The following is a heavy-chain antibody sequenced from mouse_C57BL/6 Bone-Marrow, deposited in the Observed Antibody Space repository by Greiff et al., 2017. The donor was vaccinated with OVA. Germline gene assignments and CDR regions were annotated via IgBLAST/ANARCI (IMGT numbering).Heavy chain of an antibody. Sequence: QVQLQQSGAELVRPGTSVKVSCKASGYAFTNYLIDWVKQRPGQGLEWIGVINPGSGGTNYNEKFKGKATLTADKSSSTAYMQLSSLTSEDSAVYVCASPHYDGSSRYFDYWGQGTTLTVSS. CDR2: INPGSGGT. CDR3: ASPHYDGSSRYFDY. D-gene: IGHD1-1*01. V-gene: IGHV1-54*01. J-gene: IGHJ2*01. CDR1: GYAFTNYL.